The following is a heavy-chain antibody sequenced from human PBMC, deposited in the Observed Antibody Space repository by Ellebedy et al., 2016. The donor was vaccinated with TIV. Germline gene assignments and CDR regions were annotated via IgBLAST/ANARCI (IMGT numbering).Heavy chain of an antibody. D-gene: IGHD3-16*01. V-gene: IGHV3-23*01. CDR1: GFTFSSYA. J-gene: IGHJ6*03. CDR3: ANGGYYYYYMDV. CDR2: ISGSGGST. Sequence: GESLKISXAASGFTFSSYAMSWVRQAPGKGLEWVSAISGSGGSTLYAYSVKGRFTISRDNSQNTLYLQMNSLRAEDTAVYYCANGGYYYYYMDVWGKGTTVTVSS.